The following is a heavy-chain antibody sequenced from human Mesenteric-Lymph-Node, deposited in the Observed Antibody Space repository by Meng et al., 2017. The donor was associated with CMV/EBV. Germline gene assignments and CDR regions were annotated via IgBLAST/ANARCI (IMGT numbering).Heavy chain of an antibody. Sequence: GESLKISCAASGFTFSRNNMHWVRQAPGKGLEWVAFILYDGSNKYYADSVKGRFTVSRDDSKNTLYLQMNSLGTEDTAVYYCAKFPGSSSLDYYYDMDVWGQGTTVTVSS. CDR3: AKFPGSSSLDYYYDMDV. V-gene: IGHV3-30*02. D-gene: IGHD6-6*01. CDR1: GFTFSRNN. CDR2: ILYDGSNK. J-gene: IGHJ6*02.